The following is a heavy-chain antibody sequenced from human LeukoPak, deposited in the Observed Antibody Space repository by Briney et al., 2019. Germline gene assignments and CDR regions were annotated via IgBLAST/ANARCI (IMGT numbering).Heavy chain of an antibody. Sequence: GGSLRLSCAASGFTFSRHAMSWVRQAPGKGLEWVSTTGLNSVNTLCAESVQGRFSISRDNSKNTLDLQMDNLRVDDTAVYYCAKGDDIVKHPTRAYYFDTWRQGTLVTVSS. CDR3: AKGDDIVKHPTRAYYFDT. CDR2: TGLNSVNT. J-gene: IGHJ4*02. CDR1: GFTFSRHA. D-gene: IGHD2-21*01. V-gene: IGHV3-23*01.